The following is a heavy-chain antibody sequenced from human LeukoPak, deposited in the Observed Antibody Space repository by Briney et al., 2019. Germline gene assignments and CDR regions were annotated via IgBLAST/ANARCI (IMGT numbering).Heavy chain of an antibody. Sequence: SETLSLTCSVSGGSMNTYYWTWLRQPAGKGLEWIGRVYTRGYTKYNPSLQSRVTMSVDTSKKRLSLMLTSLTAADTAVYYCARETLVGTTNYFDYWGQGALVTVSS. V-gene: IGHV4-4*07. CDR3: ARETLVGTTNYFDY. D-gene: IGHD1-26*01. CDR2: VYTRGYT. CDR1: GGSMNTYY. J-gene: IGHJ4*02.